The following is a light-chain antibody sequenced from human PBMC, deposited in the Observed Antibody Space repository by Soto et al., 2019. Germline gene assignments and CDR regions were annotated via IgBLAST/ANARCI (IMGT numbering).Light chain of an antibody. J-gene: IGKJ1*01. CDR2: GAS. CDR3: QQYGSSSWT. V-gene: IGKV3-20*01. CDR1: QSVSSTS. Sequence: EIVLTQSPGTLSLSPGERATLSCRASQSVSSTSLAWYQQKPGQAPRLLIYGASTRATGIPDRFSGSGSGTDFTLTISRVEPEDFAVYYCQQYGSSSWTFGQGTKVDI.